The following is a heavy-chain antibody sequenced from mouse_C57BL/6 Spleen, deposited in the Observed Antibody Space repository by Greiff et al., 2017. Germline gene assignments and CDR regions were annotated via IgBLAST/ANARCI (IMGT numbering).Heavy chain of an antibody. Sequence: EVQVVESGEGLVKPGGSLKLSCAASGFTFSSYAMSWVRQTPEKRLEWVAYISSGGDYIYYADTVKGRFTISRDNARNTLYLQMSSLKAEDTSMYYCTRDRDGGYFDYWGQGTTLTVSS. J-gene: IGHJ2*01. D-gene: IGHD3-1*01. CDR3: TRDRDGGYFDY. CDR2: ISSGGDYI. CDR1: GFTFSSYA. V-gene: IGHV5-9-1*02.